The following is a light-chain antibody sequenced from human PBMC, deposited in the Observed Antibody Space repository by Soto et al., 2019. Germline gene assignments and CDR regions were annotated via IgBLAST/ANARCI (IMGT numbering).Light chain of an antibody. CDR1: QSVTSN. Sequence: EIVMTQSPATLSVSPGERATLSCRASQSVTSNLAWYQQKPGQAPRLLIYGASTRATGSPARFSGSGSGTEFTLTISSLQSEDFAVYYCKHYNNWPLTFGGGTKVEIK. CDR2: GAS. J-gene: IGKJ4*01. CDR3: KHYNNWPLT. V-gene: IGKV3-15*01.